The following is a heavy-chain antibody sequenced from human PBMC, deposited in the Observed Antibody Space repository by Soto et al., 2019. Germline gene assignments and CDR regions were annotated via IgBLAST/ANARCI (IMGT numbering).Heavy chain of an antibody. CDR1: GFTFSSYG. CDR3: ARSLSGVRSIDY. Sequence: VQLVDSGGGVVQPGRSLRLSCAASGFTFSSYGMHWVRQAPGRGLEWVAFIWYDGSNKYYADSVKGRFIISRDNSKNTLYLQMNSLRAEDTAIYYCARSLSGVRSIDYWGQGTLVTVSS. J-gene: IGHJ4*02. V-gene: IGHV3-33*01. CDR2: IWYDGSNK. D-gene: IGHD3-10*01.